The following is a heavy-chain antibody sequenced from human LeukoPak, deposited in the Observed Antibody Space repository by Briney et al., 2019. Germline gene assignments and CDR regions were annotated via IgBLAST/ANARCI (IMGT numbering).Heavy chain of an antibody. Sequence: PGGSLRLSCAASGFTFSSYGMHWVRQAPGKGLEWVAVIWYDGSNKYYADSVKGRFTISRDNSKNTLYLQMNSLRAEDTAVYYCARDTGYGGYEGNAFDIWGQGTMVTVSS. V-gene: IGHV3-33*01. CDR2: IWYDGSNK. D-gene: IGHD5-12*01. CDR1: GFTFSSYG. J-gene: IGHJ3*02. CDR3: ARDTGYGGYEGNAFDI.